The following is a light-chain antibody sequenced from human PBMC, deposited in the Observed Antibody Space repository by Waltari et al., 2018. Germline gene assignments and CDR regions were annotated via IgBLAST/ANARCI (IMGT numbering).Light chain of an antibody. V-gene: IGLV2-23*02. CDR2: EVT. CDR3: CSYAGGGTPRLL. Sequence: QSALTQPASVSGSPGQSITISCAGTSRDVGNYNVFSWYQQHPDKVPKLIIYEVTQRPSGVSDRFSGSKSGNTASLTISGLQPEDEANYYCCSYAGGGTPRLLFGGGTEVTVL. J-gene: IGLJ2*01. CDR1: SRDVGNYNV.